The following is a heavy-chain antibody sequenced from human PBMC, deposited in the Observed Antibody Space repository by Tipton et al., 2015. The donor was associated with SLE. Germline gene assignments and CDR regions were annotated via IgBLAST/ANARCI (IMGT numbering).Heavy chain of an antibody. CDR2: VYYPGST. Sequence: TLSLTCTVSGASITNYYWSWIRQSPGKGLEWIGYVYYPGSTSYNPSLKSRVTISLDESKNQFSLNLNSVTAADTAVYYCAITMVVGPFDYWGQGKLVAVSS. CDR1: GASITNYY. D-gene: IGHD3-22*01. J-gene: IGHJ4*02. V-gene: IGHV4-59*01. CDR3: AITMVVGPFDY.